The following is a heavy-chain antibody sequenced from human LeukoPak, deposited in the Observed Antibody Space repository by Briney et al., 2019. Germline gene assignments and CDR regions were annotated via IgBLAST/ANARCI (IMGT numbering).Heavy chain of an antibody. CDR3: ARAPITSPFYFDS. D-gene: IGHD2-2*01. Sequence: GGSLRLSGTASGFAFDEHGMSWVRQVPGKGLEWVSGINWSGGSTGYADPLRGRFTISRDNAKNSLYLQMDSLRAEDTALYYCARAPITSPFYFDSWGQGTLVTVSS. CDR1: GFAFDEHG. CDR2: INWSGGST. J-gene: IGHJ4*02. V-gene: IGHV3-20*04.